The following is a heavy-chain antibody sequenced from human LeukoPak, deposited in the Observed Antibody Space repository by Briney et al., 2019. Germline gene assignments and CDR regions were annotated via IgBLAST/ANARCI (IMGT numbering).Heavy chain of an antibody. CDR1: GYTFTSYG. CDR2: ISAYNGNT. CDR3: ARDYRRGLSGAKFDY. D-gene: IGHD3-16*02. V-gene: IGHV1-18*01. Sequence: ASVKVSCKASGYTFTSYGISWVRQAPGQGLEWMGWISAYNGNTNYAQKLQGRVTMTTDTSTSTAYMELRSLRSDDTAVYYCARDYRRGLSGAKFDYWGQGTLVTVSS. J-gene: IGHJ4*02.